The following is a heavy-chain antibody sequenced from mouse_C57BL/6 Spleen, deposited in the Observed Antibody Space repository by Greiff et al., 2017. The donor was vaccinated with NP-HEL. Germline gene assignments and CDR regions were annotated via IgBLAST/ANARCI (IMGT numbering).Heavy chain of an antibody. CDR2: IYPGSGST. Sequence: VQLQQPGAELVKPGASVKMSCKASGYTFTSYWITWVKQRPGQGLEWIGDIYPGSGSTNYNEKFKSKATLTVDTSSSTSYMQLSSLTSEDAAVYYCAKAKGSENWESSYFDCWGQGTTLTVSS. CDR3: AKAKGSENWESSYFDC. J-gene: IGHJ2*01. V-gene: IGHV1-55*01. CDR1: GYTFTSYW. D-gene: IGHD4-1*01.